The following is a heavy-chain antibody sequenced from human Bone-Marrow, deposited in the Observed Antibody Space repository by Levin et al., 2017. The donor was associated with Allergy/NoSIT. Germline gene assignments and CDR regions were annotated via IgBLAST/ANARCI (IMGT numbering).Heavy chain of an antibody. CDR1: GGSISSGDYY. V-gene: IGHV4-30-4*01. CDR2: IYYSGST. J-gene: IGHJ6*02. Sequence: SQTLSLTCTVSGGSISSGDYYWSWIRQPPGKGLEWIGYIYYSGSTYYNPSLKSRVTISVDTSKNQFSLKLSSVTAADTAVYYCARDEEYYDSSGYRRYYYGMDVWGQGTTVTVSS. D-gene: IGHD3-22*01. CDR3: ARDEEYYDSSGYRRYYYGMDV.